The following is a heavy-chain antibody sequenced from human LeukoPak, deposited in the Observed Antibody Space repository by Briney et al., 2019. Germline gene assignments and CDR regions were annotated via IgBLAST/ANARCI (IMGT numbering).Heavy chain of an antibody. Sequence: SVKVSCTASGGTFSSYAISWVRQAPGQGLEWMGGIIPIFGTANYAQKFQGRVTITADESTSTAYMELSSLRSEGTAVYYCAREQDYDSSGYYSNYYYYYGMDVWGQGTTVTVSS. CDR2: IIPIFGTA. CDR3: AREQDYDSSGYYSNYYYYYGMDV. J-gene: IGHJ6*02. V-gene: IGHV1-69*13. D-gene: IGHD3-22*01. CDR1: GGTFSSYA.